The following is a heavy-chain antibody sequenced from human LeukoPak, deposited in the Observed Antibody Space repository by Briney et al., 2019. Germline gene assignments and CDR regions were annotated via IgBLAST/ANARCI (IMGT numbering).Heavy chain of an antibody. J-gene: IGHJ4*02. D-gene: IGHD2-15*01. CDR1: GGSISSGGYY. Sequence: SETLSLTCTVSGGSISSGGYYWSWIRQHPGKGLEWIGYIYYSGSTYYNPSLKSRVTISVDTSKNQFSLKLSSVTAADTAVYYCARGWVDYFDYWGQGTLVTVSS. CDR3: ARGWVDYFDY. V-gene: IGHV4-31*03. CDR2: IYYSGST.